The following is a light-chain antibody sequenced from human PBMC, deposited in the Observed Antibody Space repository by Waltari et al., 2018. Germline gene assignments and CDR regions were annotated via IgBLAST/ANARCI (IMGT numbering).Light chain of an antibody. CDR2: RNN. V-gene: IGLV1-47*01. Sequence: QSVLTQPPSTSGTPGQRVTISCSGRTSNIGNNFVYWYQQLPGTAPKLLIYRNNQRPSGVPDRFSGSKSGTSAFLAINGLRSEDEADYYCAAWDDKMSGPWVFGGGTKLTVL. CDR1: TSNIGNNF. J-gene: IGLJ3*02. CDR3: AAWDDKMSGPWV.